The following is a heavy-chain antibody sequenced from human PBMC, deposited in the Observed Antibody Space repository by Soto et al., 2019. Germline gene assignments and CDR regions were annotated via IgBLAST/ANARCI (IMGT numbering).Heavy chain of an antibody. CDR3: TTEEKPQPLTFGGVIVPKSPNYFDY. J-gene: IGHJ4*02. V-gene: IGHV3-15*01. CDR2: IKSKTDGGTT. CDR1: GFTFSNAW. D-gene: IGHD3-16*02. Sequence: PGGSLRLSCAASGFTFSNAWLSGVRQAPGKGVEWVGRIKSKTDGGTTDYAAPVKGRFTISRDDSKNTLYLQMNSLKTEDTAVYYCTTEEKPQPLTFGGVIVPKSPNYFDYWGQGT.